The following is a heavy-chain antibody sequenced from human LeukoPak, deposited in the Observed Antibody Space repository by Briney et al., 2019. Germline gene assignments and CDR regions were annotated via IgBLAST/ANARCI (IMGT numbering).Heavy chain of an antibody. CDR3: ARHDHGSGSYYNVNWFDP. CDR2: IYYSGST. Sequence: SETLSLTCTVSGGSLSRSSYYWGWIRQPPGKGLEWIGSIYYSGSTYYNPSLKSRVTISKDTSKNQFSLKLSSVTAADTAVYYCARHDHGSGSYYNVNWFDPWGQGTLVTVSS. CDR1: GGSLSRSSYY. J-gene: IGHJ5*02. V-gene: IGHV4-39*01. D-gene: IGHD3-10*01.